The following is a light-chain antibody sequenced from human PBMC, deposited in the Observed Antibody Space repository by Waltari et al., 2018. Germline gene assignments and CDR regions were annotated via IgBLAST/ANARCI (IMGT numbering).Light chain of an antibody. CDR1: SSDVWTYNL. CDR3: CSFAAGSILV. Sequence: QSALTQPASVSGSPGQSITISCTGTSSDVWTYNLVSWYQHHPDKAPKLIIYEGNKRPSGVSNRFSGSKSGNTASLTISGLQAEDEADYYCCSFAAGSILVFGGGTKLTVL. V-gene: IGLV2-23*01. J-gene: IGLJ3*02. CDR2: EGN.